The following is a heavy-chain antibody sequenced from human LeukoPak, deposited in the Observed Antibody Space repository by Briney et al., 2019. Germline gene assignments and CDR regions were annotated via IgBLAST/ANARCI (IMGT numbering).Heavy chain of an antibody. D-gene: IGHD3-10*01. CDR3: ARPLLYYYGSETYFWFDP. CDR1: GFTVSSNC. J-gene: IGHJ5*02. CDR2: IYSGGST. V-gene: IGHV3-53*01. Sequence: GGSLRLSCAASGFTVSSNCMSWVRQAPGKGLEWVSVIYSGGSTYYADSVKGRFTISRDNAENSLYLQMNSLRADDTAFYYCARPLLYYYGSETYFWFDPWGQGTLVTVSS.